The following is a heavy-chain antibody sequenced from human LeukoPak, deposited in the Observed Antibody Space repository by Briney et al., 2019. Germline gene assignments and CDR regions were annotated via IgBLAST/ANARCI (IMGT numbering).Heavy chain of an antibody. V-gene: IGHV6-1*01. D-gene: IGHD3-3*01. J-gene: IGHJ4*02. Sequence: SQTLSLTCAISGDSVSSKSTAWNWIRQSPSRGLEWLGRTYYRSKWYTGYAVSVKGRITINPDTSKNQFSLKLSSVTAADTAVYYCARAPGGLGRITIFGVVTEDYFDYWGQGTLVTVSS. CDR2: TYYRSKWYT. CDR3: ARAPGGLGRITIFGVVTEDYFDY. CDR1: GDSVSSKSTA.